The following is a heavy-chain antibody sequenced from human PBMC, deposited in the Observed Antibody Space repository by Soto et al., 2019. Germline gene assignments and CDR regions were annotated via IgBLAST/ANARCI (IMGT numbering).Heavy chain of an antibody. Sequence: PSETLSLTCTVSGGSISSYDWSWIRQPPGKGLEWIGYIYDSGSTNYNPSLKSRITISVDTSKNQFSLKLSSVTAADTAVYYCARLWFGDNQKWFDPWGQGTLVTVS. D-gene: IGHD3-10*01. V-gene: IGHV4-59*08. CDR3: ARLWFGDNQKWFDP. CDR2: IYDSGST. CDR1: GGSISSYD. J-gene: IGHJ5*02.